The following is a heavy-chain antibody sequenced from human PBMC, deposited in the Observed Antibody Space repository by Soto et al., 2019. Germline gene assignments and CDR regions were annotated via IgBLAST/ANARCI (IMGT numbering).Heavy chain of an antibody. V-gene: IGHV4-59*08. CDR1: GGSISRYY. D-gene: IGHD5-12*01. CDR2: MYNTGST. CDR3: ARHRYDSGYYSEKRIDI. Sequence: SETLSLTCPVSGGSISRYYWSWIRQPPGKGLEWIGYMYNTGSTVYNPSLERRLTISLDTSKNHFSLRLSSVTAADTAVYYCARHRYDSGYYSEKRIDICGPGTMVTVSS. J-gene: IGHJ3*02.